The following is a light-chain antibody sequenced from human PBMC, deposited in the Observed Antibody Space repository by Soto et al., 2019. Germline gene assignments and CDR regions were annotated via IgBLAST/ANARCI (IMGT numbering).Light chain of an antibody. Sequence: QSALTQPASVSGSPGQSITISCTGTSRDVGSSNLVSWYQQHPGRAPKLMIYEATKRPSGVSTRFSGSKSGNTASMTISGLQAEDEADYYCCSYALDPTVVFGGGTKLTVL. CDR3: CSYALDPTVV. CDR1: SRDVGSSNL. CDR2: EAT. V-gene: IGLV2-23*01. J-gene: IGLJ2*01.